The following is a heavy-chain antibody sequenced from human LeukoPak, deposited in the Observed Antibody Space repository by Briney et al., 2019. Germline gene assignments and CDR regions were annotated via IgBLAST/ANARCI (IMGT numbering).Heavy chain of an antibody. CDR1: GGSISSFY. J-gene: IGHJ4*02. CDR2: ISYIGST. Sequence: SETLSLTCTVSGGSISSFYWSWIRQPPGKGLEWIGYISYIGSTNYNPSLKSRVTISADTSKNQFSLKLSSVTAADTAVYYCARHGNHVGGIQLWLSLDYWGQGTLVTVSS. D-gene: IGHD5-18*01. CDR3: ARHGNHVGGIQLWLSLDY. V-gene: IGHV4-59*08.